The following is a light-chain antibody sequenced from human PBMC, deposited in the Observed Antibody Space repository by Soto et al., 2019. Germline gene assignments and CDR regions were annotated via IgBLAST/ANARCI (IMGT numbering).Light chain of an antibody. Sequence: VMTQAPSTLSVXPXXXXXLXXXASQTINNNVAWYQLKDGQVPRLVVYGASTRATDIPARFSGSGSGTEFTLTISSLQSEDFAEYHCQQYNNWPQTFGQGTKVDI. CDR1: QTINNN. CDR2: GAS. V-gene: IGKV3-15*01. CDR3: QQYNNWPQT. J-gene: IGKJ1*01.